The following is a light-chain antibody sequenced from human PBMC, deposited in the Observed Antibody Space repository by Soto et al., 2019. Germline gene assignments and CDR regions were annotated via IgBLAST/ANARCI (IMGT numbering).Light chain of an antibody. CDR1: QTIFTY. J-gene: IGKJ1*01. CDR2: AAA. CDR3: QQSFSIPWT. V-gene: IGKV1-39*01. Sequence: DIHMTQSPSSLSASVGYIFTISCRASQTIFTYLNWYQQKQGRAPKLLIYAAASLQSGVPSRLSGSGYRADLTITISSMKTEDFETYYCQQSFSIPWTFGQGTQVDIK.